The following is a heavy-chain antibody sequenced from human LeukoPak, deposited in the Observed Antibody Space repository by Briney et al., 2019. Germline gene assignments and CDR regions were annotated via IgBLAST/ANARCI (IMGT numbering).Heavy chain of an antibody. D-gene: IGHD4-17*01. CDR1: GFTFSSYA. J-gene: IGHJ3*02. CDR2: ISGSGGST. CDR3: AKDSGDYGDYSDAFDI. V-gene: IGHV3-23*01. Sequence: GGSLRLSCAASGFTFSSYAMSWVRQAPGKGLEWVSAISGSGGSTYYADSVKGRFTISRDNSKNTLYLQMNSLRAEDTAVYYCAKDSGDYGDYSDAFDIWGQGTMVTVSS.